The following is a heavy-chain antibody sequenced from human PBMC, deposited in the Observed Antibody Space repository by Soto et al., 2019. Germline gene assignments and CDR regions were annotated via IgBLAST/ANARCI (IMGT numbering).Heavy chain of an antibody. CDR3: AKDMPSGNYAPFFDY. Sequence: GGSLRLSCAASGFTFSSYGMHWVRQAPGKGLEWVAVISYDGSNKYYADSVKGRFTISRDNSKNTLYLQMNSLRAEDTAVYYCAKDMPSGNYAPFFDYWGQGTLVTVS. CDR2: ISYDGSNK. V-gene: IGHV3-30*18. D-gene: IGHD1-7*01. J-gene: IGHJ4*02. CDR1: GFTFSSYG.